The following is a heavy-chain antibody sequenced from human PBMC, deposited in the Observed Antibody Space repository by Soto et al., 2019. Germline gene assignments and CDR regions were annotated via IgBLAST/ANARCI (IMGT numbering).Heavy chain of an antibody. D-gene: IGHD6-13*01. J-gene: IGHJ3*02. CDR1: GFTFSSYA. Sequence: PGGSLRLSCAASGFTFSSYAMHWVRQAPGKGLEWVAVISYDGSNKYYADSVKGRFTISRDNSKNTLYLQMNSLRAEDTAVYYCARDRLAAAAPDAFNICGQGTMVTV. V-gene: IGHV3-30-3*01. CDR2: ISYDGSNK. CDR3: ARDRLAAAAPDAFNI.